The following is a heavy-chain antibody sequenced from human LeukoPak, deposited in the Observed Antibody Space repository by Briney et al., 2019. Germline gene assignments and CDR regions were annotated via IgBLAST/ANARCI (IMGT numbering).Heavy chain of an antibody. CDR2: ISAYNGNT. V-gene: IGHV1-18*01. J-gene: IGHJ4*02. D-gene: IGHD2-15*01. CDR3: ARDHRPYCSGGSCYSGYY. CDR1: GYTLTSYG. Sequence: ASVKVSCKASGYTLTSYGISWVRQAPGQGLEWMGWISAYNGNTNYAQKLQGRVTMTTDTSTSTAYMELRSLRSDDTAVYYCARDHRPYCSGGSCYSGYYWGQGTLVTVSS.